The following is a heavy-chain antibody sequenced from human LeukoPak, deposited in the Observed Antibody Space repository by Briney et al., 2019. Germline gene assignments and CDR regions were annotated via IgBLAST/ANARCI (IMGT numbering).Heavy chain of an antibody. D-gene: IGHD6-13*01. CDR1: GFTFSSYA. J-gene: IGHJ1*01. CDR3: ASYSSSWYREYFQH. Sequence: QAGGSLRLSCAASGFTFSSYAMSWVRQAPGKGLEWVSAISGSGGSTYYADSVKGRFTISRDNSKNTLYLQMNSLRAEDTAVYYCASYSSSWYREYFQHWGQGTLVTVSS. CDR2: ISGSGGST. V-gene: IGHV3-23*01.